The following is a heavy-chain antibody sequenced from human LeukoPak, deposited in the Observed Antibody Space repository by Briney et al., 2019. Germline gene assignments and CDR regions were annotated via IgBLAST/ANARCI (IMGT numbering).Heavy chain of an antibody. Sequence: GASVKVSCKASGYTFTGYYMHWVRQAPGQGLEWMGWINPNSGGTNYAQKFQGRVTMARDTSISTAYMELSRLRSDDTAVYYCARDYIDIAAAGHFDYWGQGTLVTVSS. CDR1: GYTFTGYY. D-gene: IGHD6-13*01. CDR3: ARDYIDIAAAGHFDY. V-gene: IGHV1-2*02. CDR2: INPNSGGT. J-gene: IGHJ4*02.